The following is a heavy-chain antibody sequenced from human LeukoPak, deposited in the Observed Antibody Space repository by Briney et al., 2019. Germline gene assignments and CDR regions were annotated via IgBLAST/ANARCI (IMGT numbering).Heavy chain of an antibody. CDR1: GFTFSSYS. Sequence: PGGSLRLSCAASGFTFSSYSMNWVRQAPGKGLEWVSSISSSSSYIYYADSVKGRFTISRDNAKNSLYLQMNSLRAEDTAVYYCAREWGFTIFGHHTSDAFDIWGQGTMVTVSS. CDR3: AREWGFTIFGHHTSDAFDI. D-gene: IGHD3-3*01. V-gene: IGHV3-21*01. CDR2: ISSSSSYI. J-gene: IGHJ3*02.